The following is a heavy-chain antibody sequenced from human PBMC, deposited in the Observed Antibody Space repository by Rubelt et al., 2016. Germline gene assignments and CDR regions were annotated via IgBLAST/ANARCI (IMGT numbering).Heavy chain of an antibody. D-gene: IGHD3-10*01. Sequence: SVSNAWMSWVRQAPGKGLEWVGRIKSKTDGGTTDYAAPVKGRFTISRDDSKNTLYLQMNSLKTEDKAGYYCTTAYYYGSGLATTDFDYWGQGTLVTVSS. V-gene: IGHV3-15*01. CDR1: SVSNAW. J-gene: IGHJ4*02. CDR3: TTAYYYGSGLATTDFDY. CDR2: IKSKTDGGTT.